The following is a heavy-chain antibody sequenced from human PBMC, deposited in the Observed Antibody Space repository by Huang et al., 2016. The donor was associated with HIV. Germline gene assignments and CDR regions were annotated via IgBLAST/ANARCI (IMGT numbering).Heavy chain of an antibody. CDR2: LSTGGVA. CDR1: GGSISTGNYD. D-gene: IGHD3-3*01. V-gene: IGHV4-61*09. J-gene: IGHJ3*02. Sequence: QVQLQESGPGLVKPSETLSLTCTVSGGSISTGNYDWSWIRQPAGQGLEWVGHLSTGGVANYNPSLKSRVTISLDTSKTQFSLKLSSVTAADSAVYYCARVESGYYDAFDIWGPGTTVTVSS. CDR3: ARVESGYYDAFDI.